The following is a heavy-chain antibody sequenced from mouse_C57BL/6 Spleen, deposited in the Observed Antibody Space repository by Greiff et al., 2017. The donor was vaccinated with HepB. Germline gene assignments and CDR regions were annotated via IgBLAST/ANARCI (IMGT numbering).Heavy chain of an antibody. CDR2: INPYNGDT. CDR1: GYSFTGYF. D-gene: IGHD2-4*01. J-gene: IGHJ3*01. CDR3: ARGPYDYDGAWFAY. Sequence: EVQGVESGPELVKPGDSVKISCKASGYSFTGYFMNWVMQSHGKSLEWIGRINPYNGDTFYNQKFKGKATLTVDKSSSTAHMELRSLTSEDSAVYYCARGPYDYDGAWFAYWGQGTLVTVSA. V-gene: IGHV1-20*01.